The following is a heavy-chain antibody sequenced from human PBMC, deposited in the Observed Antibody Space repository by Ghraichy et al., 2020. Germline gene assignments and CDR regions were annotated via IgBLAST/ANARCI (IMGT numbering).Heavy chain of an antibody. V-gene: IGHV3-21*01. CDR3: AVGIGGITMVRGVVGKHDY. CDR1: GFTFSSYS. CDR2: ISSSSSYI. Sequence: GGSLRLSCAASGFTFSSYSMNWVRQAPGKGLEWVSSISSSSSYIYYADSVKGRFTISRDNAKNSLYLQMNSLRAEDTAVYYCAVGIGGITMVRGVVGKHDYWGQGTLVTVSS. J-gene: IGHJ4*02. D-gene: IGHD3-10*01.